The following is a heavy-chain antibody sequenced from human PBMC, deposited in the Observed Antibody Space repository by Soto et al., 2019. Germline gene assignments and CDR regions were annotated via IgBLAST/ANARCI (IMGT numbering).Heavy chain of an antibody. J-gene: IGHJ4*02. Sequence: PSETLSLTCTVSGGSISSGDYYWSWIRQPPGKGLEWIGYIYYSGSTYYNPSLKSRVTISVDTSKNQFSLKLSSVTAADTAVYYCARFFFTLCDSSDCFSYWGRGAVVPVSA. CDR2: IYYSGST. CDR3: ARFFFTLCDSSDCFSY. D-gene: IGHD3-22*01. V-gene: IGHV4-30-4*01. CDR1: GGSISSGDYY.